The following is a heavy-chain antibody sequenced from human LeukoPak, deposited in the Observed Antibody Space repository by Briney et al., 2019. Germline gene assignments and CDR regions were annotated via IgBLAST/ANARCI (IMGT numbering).Heavy chain of an antibody. CDR2: IYFSGDT. CDR3: ARLRQPVATQRFFDY. V-gene: IGHV4-39*01. Sequence: SETLSLTCTVSGGSISSSSDYWGWIRQPPGKVPEWIGNIYFSGDTYYNPSLRSRVTISVDTSKSQFSLSLTSVTAADTAVYYCARLRQPVATQRFFDYWSQGTLVTVSS. J-gene: IGHJ4*02. D-gene: IGHD5-12*01. CDR1: GGSISSSSDY.